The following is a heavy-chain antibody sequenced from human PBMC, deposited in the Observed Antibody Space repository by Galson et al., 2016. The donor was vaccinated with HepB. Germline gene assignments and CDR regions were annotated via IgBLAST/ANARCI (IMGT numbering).Heavy chain of an antibody. D-gene: IGHD6-13*01. CDR2: IYRGGDT. CDR3: AKDGTHKSTWYYGIAAGYYFDY. Sequence: SLRLSCAASGFTVSSEYMTWVRQAPGKGLEWVSVIYRGGDTYYADSVKGRFPISRDNSNNALYLQMDSLRAEDTAIYYCAKDGTHKSTWYYGIAAGYYFDYWGQGTLVTVSS. CDR1: GFTVSSEY. V-gene: IGHV3-53*01. J-gene: IGHJ4*02.